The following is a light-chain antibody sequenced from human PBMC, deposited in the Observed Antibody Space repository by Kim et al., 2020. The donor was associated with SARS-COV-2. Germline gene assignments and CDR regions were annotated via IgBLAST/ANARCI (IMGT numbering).Light chain of an antibody. CDR1: NIGSKS. CDR2: YDS. V-gene: IGLV3-21*04. Sequence: APGKTARITCGGNNIGSKSGHWYQPKPGQAPVLVIYYDSDRPSGIPERFSGSNSGNTATLTISRVEAGDEADYYCQVWDSSSDHWVFGGGTQLTVL. J-gene: IGLJ3*02. CDR3: QVWDSSSDHWV.